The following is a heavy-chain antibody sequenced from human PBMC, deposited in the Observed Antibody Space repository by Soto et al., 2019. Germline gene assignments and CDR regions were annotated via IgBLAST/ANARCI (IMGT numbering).Heavy chain of an antibody. CDR2: IWYDGSNK. J-gene: IGHJ4*02. D-gene: IGHD5-12*01. Sequence: GGSLRLSCAASGFTFSSYGMHWVRQASGKGLEWVAVIWYDGSNKYYADSVKGRFTISRDNSKNTLYLQMNSLRAEDTAVYYCARESVDPFDYWGQGTLVTVSS. CDR1: GFTFSSYG. CDR3: ARESVDPFDY. V-gene: IGHV3-33*01.